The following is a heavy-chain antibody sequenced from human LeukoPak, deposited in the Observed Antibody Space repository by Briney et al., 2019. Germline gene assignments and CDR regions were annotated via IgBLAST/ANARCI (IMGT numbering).Heavy chain of an antibody. Sequence: SETLSLTCAAYGGSFSGYYWSWIRQPPGKGLEWIGEINHSGSTNYNPSLKSRVTISVDTSKNQFSLKLSSVTAADTAVYYCARAASYCSGGSCYSGEKYYFDYWGQGTLVTVSS. J-gene: IGHJ4*02. CDR2: INHSGST. V-gene: IGHV4-34*01. CDR3: ARAASYCSGGSCYSGEKYYFDY. D-gene: IGHD2-15*01. CDR1: GGSFSGYY.